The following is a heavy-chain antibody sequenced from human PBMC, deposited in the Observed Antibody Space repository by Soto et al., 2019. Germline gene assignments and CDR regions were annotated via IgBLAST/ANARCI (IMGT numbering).Heavy chain of an antibody. CDR2: TYYRSKWYN. Sequence: LETLSLTCAISGDSVSSNSAAWNWIRQSPSRGLEWLGRTYYRSKWYNDYAVSVKSRITINPDTSKNQFSLQLNSVTPEDTAVYFCARSPDYVNAFDIWGQGTMVTVSS. D-gene: IGHD3-10*02. CDR3: ARSPDYVNAFDI. CDR1: GDSVSSNSAA. V-gene: IGHV6-1*01. J-gene: IGHJ3*02.